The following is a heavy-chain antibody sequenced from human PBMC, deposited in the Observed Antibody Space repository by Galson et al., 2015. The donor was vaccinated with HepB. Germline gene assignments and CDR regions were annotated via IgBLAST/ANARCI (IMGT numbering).Heavy chain of an antibody. CDR3: ARDSASGYSSGWYPLGGMDV. CDR1: GFTFSDYY. V-gene: IGHV3-11*01. J-gene: IGHJ6*02. CDR2: ISSSGSTI. Sequence: SLRLSCAASGFTFSDYYMSWIRQAPGKGLEWVSYISSSGSTIYYADSVKGRFTISRDNAKNSLYLQMNSLRAEDTAVYYFARDSASGYSSGWYPLGGMDVWGQGTTVTVSS. D-gene: IGHD6-19*01.